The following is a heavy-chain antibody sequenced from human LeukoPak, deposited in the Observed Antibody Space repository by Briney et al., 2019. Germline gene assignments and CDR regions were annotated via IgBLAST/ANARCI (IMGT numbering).Heavy chain of an antibody. CDR3: VKTPYSSTWYVGEY. D-gene: IGHD2/OR15-2a*01. Sequence: PGGSLRLSCSASGFTFSSYAMHWVRQAAGEGLEYVSAINSDGDSTYYADSVKGRFTISRDNSKNTLYLQMSSLRPEDSAVYYCVKTPYSSTWYVGEYWGQGTLVTVSS. V-gene: IGHV3-64D*06. CDR1: GFTFSSYA. CDR2: INSDGDST. J-gene: IGHJ4*02.